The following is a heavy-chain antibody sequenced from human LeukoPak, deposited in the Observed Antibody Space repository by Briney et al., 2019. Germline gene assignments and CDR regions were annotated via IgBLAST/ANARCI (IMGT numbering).Heavy chain of an antibody. V-gene: IGHV3-7*01. CDR2: IKQDGSDI. J-gene: IGHJ4*02. Sequence: PGGSLRLSCAASGFSFSTYWMSWVRQAPGKGLEWLANIKQDGSDIYYVDSVKGRFIISRDNAKNSLYLQMSSLRAEDTAVYYCTRGGRLHPQSPYWGQGTLVTVSS. D-gene: IGHD3-16*01. CDR1: GFSFSTYW. CDR3: TRGGRLHPQSPY.